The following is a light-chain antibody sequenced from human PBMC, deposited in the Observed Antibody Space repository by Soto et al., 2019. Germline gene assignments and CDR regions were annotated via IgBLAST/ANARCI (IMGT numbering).Light chain of an antibody. CDR2: KAS. CDR3: QQYRYFPWT. J-gene: IGKJ1*01. Sequence: IQMTQSPSTLSASVGDRVTITCRASQSISLSLAWHQQKPGKAPKPLMYKASSLESGAPSRFSGSGSGTEFTLTISSLQPDDFATYYCQQYRYFPWTFGQGTKVDIK. CDR1: QSISLS. V-gene: IGKV1-5*03.